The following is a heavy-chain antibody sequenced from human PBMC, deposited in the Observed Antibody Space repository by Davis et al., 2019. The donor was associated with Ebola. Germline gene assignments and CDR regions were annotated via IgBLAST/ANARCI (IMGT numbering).Heavy chain of an antibody. J-gene: IGHJ6*02. V-gene: IGHV3-30-3*01. D-gene: IGHD5-18*01. Sequence: GESLKISCAASGFTFCSYAMHWVRQAPGKGLEWVAVISYDGSNKYYADSVKGRFTISRDNSKNTLYLQMNSLRAEDTAVYYCARDRWIQLWPRPLYYYYYGMDVWGQGTTVTVSS. CDR1: GFTFCSYA. CDR2: ISYDGSNK. CDR3: ARDRWIQLWPRPLYYYYYGMDV.